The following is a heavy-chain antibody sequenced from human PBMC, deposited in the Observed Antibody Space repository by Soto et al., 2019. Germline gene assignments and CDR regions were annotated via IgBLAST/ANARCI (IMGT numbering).Heavy chain of an antibody. CDR1: GYSFASYW. V-gene: IGHV5-51*01. J-gene: IGHJ6*02. CDR2: IYPGDSDT. D-gene: IGHD6-6*01. CDR3: ARTRSFTLGFYYDGMDV. Sequence: GESLKISCRGSGYSFASYWIGWVRQMPGKDLEWMGIIYPGDSDTRYSPSFQGQVTISADKSLRTAYLQWTSLKASDTALYYCARTRSFTLGFYYDGMDVWGQGTTVTVSS.